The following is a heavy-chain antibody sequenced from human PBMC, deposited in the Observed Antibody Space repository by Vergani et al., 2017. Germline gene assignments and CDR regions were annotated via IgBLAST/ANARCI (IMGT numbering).Heavy chain of an antibody. Sequence: EVQLVETGGGLIQPGGSLRLSCAASGFTVSSNYMSWVRQAPGKGLEWVSVIYSGGSTYYADSVKGRFTISRDNSKNTLYLQMNSLRAGDTAVYYCAKDPLLWFGELLKDYWGQGTLVTVSS. V-gene: IGHV3-53*02. D-gene: IGHD3-10*01. CDR3: AKDPLLWFGELLKDY. CDR1: GFTVSSNY. CDR2: IYSGGST. J-gene: IGHJ4*02.